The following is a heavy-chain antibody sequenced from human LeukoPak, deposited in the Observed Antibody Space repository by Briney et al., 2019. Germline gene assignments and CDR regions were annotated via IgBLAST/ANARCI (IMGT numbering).Heavy chain of an antibody. V-gene: IGHV1-8*01. CDR2: MNPNSVNT. J-gene: IGHJ4*02. CDR3: ARGQSSDGYGSGPDFDN. Sequence: ASVKVSCKASGYTFTSYDINWLRQATGQGLDWMGWMNPNSVNTGYAQNFQGRVTMTRYTSISTAYMELSSLRSEDRAVYYCARGQSSDGYGSGPDFDNWGQGTLVTVSS. CDR1: GYTFTSYD. D-gene: IGHD3-10*01.